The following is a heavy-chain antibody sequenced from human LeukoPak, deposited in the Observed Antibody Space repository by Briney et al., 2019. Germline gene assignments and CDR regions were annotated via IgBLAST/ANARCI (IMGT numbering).Heavy chain of an antibody. CDR1: GFTFSASA. V-gene: IGHV3-53*01. Sequence: GGSLRLSCAASGFTFSASAMHWVRQAPGKGLEWVSVIYSGGSTYYADSVKGRFTISRDNSKNTLYLQMNSLRAEDTAVYYCARDYYDSSGYYFDYWGQGTLVTVSS. D-gene: IGHD3-22*01. CDR3: ARDYYDSSGYYFDY. J-gene: IGHJ4*02. CDR2: IYSGGST.